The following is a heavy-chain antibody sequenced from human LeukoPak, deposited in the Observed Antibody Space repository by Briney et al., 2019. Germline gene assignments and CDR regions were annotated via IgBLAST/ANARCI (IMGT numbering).Heavy chain of an antibody. V-gene: IGHV3-48*01. CDR2: ISSSGSTI. CDR1: GFTFSTYG. CDR3: ARVDLWSGYRLYYFDY. Sequence: TGGSLRLSCAASGFTFSTYGMTWVRQAPGKGLEWVSYISSSGSTIYYGDSVKGRFTISRDNAKNSLYPQMNSLRAEDTAVYYCARVDLWSGYRLYYFDYWGQGTLVTVSS. D-gene: IGHD3-3*01. J-gene: IGHJ4*02.